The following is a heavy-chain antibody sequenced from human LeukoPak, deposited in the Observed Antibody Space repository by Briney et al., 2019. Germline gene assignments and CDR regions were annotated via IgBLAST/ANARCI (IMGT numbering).Heavy chain of an antibody. CDR2: ISWNSDMI. Sequence: GRSLRLSCAASGFTFDDYAMHWVRQAPGKGLEWVSGISWNSDMIGYADSVKGRFTISRDNAKNSLYLQMNSLRAEDTAVYYCAKDSSGYYFDAFDIWGQGTMVTVSS. D-gene: IGHD3-22*01. V-gene: IGHV3-9*01. CDR3: AKDSSGYYFDAFDI. CDR1: GFTFDDYA. J-gene: IGHJ3*02.